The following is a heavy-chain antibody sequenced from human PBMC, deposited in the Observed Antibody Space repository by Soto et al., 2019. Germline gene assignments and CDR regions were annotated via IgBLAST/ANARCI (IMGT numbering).Heavy chain of an antibody. CDR3: ARTAPMDAGDKYYYDF. CDR1: GGTFSTFG. CDR2: IIPFFGTA. J-gene: IGHJ4*02. D-gene: IGHD3-16*01. Sequence: SVKVSCKTSGGTFSTFGISWVRQAPGQGLEWMGGIIPFFGTAEYSQKFEDRITITADESTNTVYMGLRSLTSEDTAIYYCARTAPMDAGDKYYYDFWGQGALVTVSS. V-gene: IGHV1-69*13.